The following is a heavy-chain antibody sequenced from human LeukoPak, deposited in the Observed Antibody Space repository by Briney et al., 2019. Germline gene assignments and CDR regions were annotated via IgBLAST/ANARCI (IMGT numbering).Heavy chain of an antibody. J-gene: IGHJ4*02. CDR3: AKARGAAAPNDFDY. CDR1: GFTFSNYA. V-gene: IGHV3-23*01. CDR2: ISGSGGST. D-gene: IGHD6-13*01. Sequence: GGSLRLSCAASGFTFSNYAMSWVRQAPGKGLEWVSSISGSGGSTYYANSVKGRFTISRDDSKSTLYLQMNSLRAEGTAVYYCAKARGAAAPNDFDYWGQGTLVTVSS.